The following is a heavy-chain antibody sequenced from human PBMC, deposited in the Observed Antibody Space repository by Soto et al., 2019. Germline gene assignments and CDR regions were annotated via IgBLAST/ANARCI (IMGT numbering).Heavy chain of an antibody. CDR2: VHYSGST. V-gene: IGHV4-30-4*01. CDR1: GGSISSGDFY. J-gene: IGHJ4*02. D-gene: IGHD6-13*01. Sequence: QVQLQASGPGLVKPSQTLSLTCTVSGGSISSGDFYWTWIRQPPGKGLEWIGYVHYSGSTYYTPSLRGRVTMSIDTSKNQFSPRLSSVTAADTAVYYCARSGSWFACSDYWGQGTLVTVSS. CDR3: ARSGSWFACSDY.